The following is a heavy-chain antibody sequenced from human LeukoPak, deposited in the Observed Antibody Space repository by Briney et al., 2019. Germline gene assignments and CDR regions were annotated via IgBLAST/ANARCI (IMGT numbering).Heavy chain of an antibody. D-gene: IGHD1-20*01. CDR2: IYYSGST. CDR1: GGSISSYY. J-gene: IGHJ6*03. CDR3: ARGFITGTTYYYYYYYMDV. Sequence: SETLSLTCTVSGGSISSYYWSWSRQPPGKGLEWIGYIYYSGSTNYNPSLKSRVTISVDTSKNQCSLKLSSVTAADTAVYYCARGFITGTTYYYYYYYMDVWGKGTTVTVSS. V-gene: IGHV4-59*01.